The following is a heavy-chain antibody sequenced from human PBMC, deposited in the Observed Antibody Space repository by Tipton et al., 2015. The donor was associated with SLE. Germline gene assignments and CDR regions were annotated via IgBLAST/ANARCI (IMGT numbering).Heavy chain of an antibody. Sequence: TLSLTCTVSGYSLSTSSYFWGWIRQPPGKGLEWIGSIYYSGSTYYNPSPKSRVTISIDRSKNQFSLKLSSVTAADTAVYYCARGPIEGYYYYYMDVWGKGTTVTVSS. V-gene: IGHV4-39*07. CDR2: IYYSGST. D-gene: IGHD1-26*01. CDR3: ARGPIEGYYYYYMDV. CDR1: GYSLSTSSYF. J-gene: IGHJ6*03.